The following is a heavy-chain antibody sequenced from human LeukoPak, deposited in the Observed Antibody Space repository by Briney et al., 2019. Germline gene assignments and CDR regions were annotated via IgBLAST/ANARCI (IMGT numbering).Heavy chain of an antibody. CDR1: GFTFSSYA. V-gene: IGHV3-23*01. J-gene: IGHJ3*02. CDR3: AKAVGSSGYFSRDAFDI. D-gene: IGHD3-22*01. CDR2: ISGGGSGT. Sequence: PGGSLRLSCAPSGFTFSSYAMSWVRQAPGKGLEWVAVISGGGSGTYYADSVRGRFTISRDNSKNTEYLQMNSLRAEDTAIYYCAKAVGSSGYFSRDAFDIWGQGTMVTVSS.